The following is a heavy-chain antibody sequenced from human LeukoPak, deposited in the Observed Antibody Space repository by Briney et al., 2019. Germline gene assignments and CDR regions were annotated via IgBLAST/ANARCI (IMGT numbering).Heavy chain of an antibody. D-gene: IGHD3-3*01. CDR3: ARERGNDFWSGYSHRELDY. V-gene: IGHV1-2*06. J-gene: IGHJ4*02. CDR1: GYTFTGYY. Sequence: ASVKVSCKASGYTFTGYYMHWVRQAPGQGLEWMGRINPNSGGTNYAQKFQGRVTMTRDTSISTAYMELSRLRSDDTAVYYCARERGNDFWSGYSHRELDYWGQGTLVTVSS. CDR2: INPNSGGT.